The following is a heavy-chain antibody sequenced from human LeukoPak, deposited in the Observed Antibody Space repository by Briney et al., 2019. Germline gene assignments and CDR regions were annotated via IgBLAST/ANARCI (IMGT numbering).Heavy chain of an antibody. J-gene: IGHJ4*02. D-gene: IGHD6-13*01. V-gene: IGHV4-4*07. CDR3: ARDSSEGKRAAAASFDY. Sequence: SETPSLTSTVSGGSISSYYWSWNRQPAGKGLEWIGRIYTSGSTNYNPSLKSRVTMSVDTSKNQFSLKLSSVTAADTAVYYCARDSSEGKRAAAASFDYWGQGTLVAVSS. CDR1: GGSISSYY. CDR2: IYTSGST.